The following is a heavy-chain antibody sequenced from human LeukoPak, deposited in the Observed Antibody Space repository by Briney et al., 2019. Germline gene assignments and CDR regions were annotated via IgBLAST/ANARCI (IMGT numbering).Heavy chain of an antibody. CDR3: ARDGILTGYYRGLDY. V-gene: IGHV3-33*08. CDR1: GFTFSDYG. CDR2: IWYDGSNK. Sequence: GRSLRLSCAASGFTFSDYGMHWVRQAPGKGLEWVAVIWYDGSNKYYADSVKGRFTISRDNSKNTLYLQMNSLRAEDTAVYYCARDGILTGYYRGLDYWGQGTLVTVSS. D-gene: IGHD3-9*01. J-gene: IGHJ4*02.